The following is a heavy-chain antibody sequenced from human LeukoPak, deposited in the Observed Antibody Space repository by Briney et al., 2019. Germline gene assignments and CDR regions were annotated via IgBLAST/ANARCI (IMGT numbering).Heavy chain of an antibody. J-gene: IGHJ4*02. D-gene: IGHD3-10*01. CDR3: ARDAGYYVSGSSLDY. V-gene: IGHV1-46*01. CDR2: ISPSGDST. CDR1: GNTFTRNY. Sequence: ASVKVSCKASGNTFTRNYIQWVRQAPGQGLERMGIISPSGDSTTYAQKFQGRVTMTRDTSTRTVYMELSSLRSEDTAVYYCARDAGYYVSGSSLDYWGQGTLVTVSS.